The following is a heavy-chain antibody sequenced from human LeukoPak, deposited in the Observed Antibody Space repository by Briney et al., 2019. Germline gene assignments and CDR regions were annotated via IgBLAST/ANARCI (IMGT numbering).Heavy chain of an antibody. CDR1: GYTLTELS. Sequence: VASVKVSCKVSGYTLTELSMHWVRQAPGKGLEWMGGFDPEDGETIYAQKFQGRVTMTRDTSTSTVYMELSSLRSEDTAVYYCARERGETTYFDPWGQGTLVTVSS. CDR3: ARERGETTYFDP. V-gene: IGHV1-24*01. J-gene: IGHJ5*02. CDR2: FDPEDGET. D-gene: IGHD2/OR15-2a*01.